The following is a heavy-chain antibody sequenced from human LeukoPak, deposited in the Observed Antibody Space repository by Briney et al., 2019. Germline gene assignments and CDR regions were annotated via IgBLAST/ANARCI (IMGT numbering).Heavy chain of an antibody. Sequence: SETLSLTCTVSGGSISSYYWSWIRQPPGKGLEWIGYMHYSGSTNYNPSLKSRVTISVDTSKNQFSLKLTSVTAADTAVYYCARSIAAEGPTHNWFDPWGQGTLVTVSS. CDR1: GGSISSYY. CDR3: ARSIAAEGPTHNWFDP. V-gene: IGHV4-59*01. J-gene: IGHJ5*02. D-gene: IGHD6-13*01. CDR2: MHYSGST.